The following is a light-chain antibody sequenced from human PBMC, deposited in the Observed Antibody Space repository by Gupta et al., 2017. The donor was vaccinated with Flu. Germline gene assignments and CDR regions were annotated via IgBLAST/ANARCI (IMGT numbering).Light chain of an antibody. Sequence: GQTARITSSGDALTKKFAFWYQQKSGQAPVLVIYEDSKRPSGIPERFSGSSSGTMATLTISGAQVEDEADYYCYSTDSSDNHRVFGGGTKLTVL. V-gene: IGLV3-10*01. J-gene: IGLJ2*01. CDR2: EDS. CDR1: ALTKKF. CDR3: YSTDSSDNHRV.